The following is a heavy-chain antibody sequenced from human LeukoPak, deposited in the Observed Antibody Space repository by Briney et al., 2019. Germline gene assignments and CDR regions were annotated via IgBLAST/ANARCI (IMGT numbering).Heavy chain of an antibody. CDR3: ARAAEGPDYVWGSYRYNWFDP. V-gene: IGHV1-8*01. CDR2: MNPNSGNT. J-gene: IGHJ5*02. D-gene: IGHD3-16*02. CDR1: GYTFTSYD. Sequence: ASVKVSCKASGYTFTSYDINWVRQATGQGLEWMGWMNPNSGNTGYAQKFQGRVTMTRNTSISTAYMELSSLRSEDTAVYYCARAAEGPDYVWGSYRYNWFDPWGQGTLVTVSS.